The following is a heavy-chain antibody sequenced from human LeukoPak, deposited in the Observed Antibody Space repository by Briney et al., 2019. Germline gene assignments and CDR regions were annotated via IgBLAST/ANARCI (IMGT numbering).Heavy chain of an antibody. CDR3: ARDRRASAAIRTFDY. D-gene: IGHD2-2*02. CDR1: GGTFSSYA. J-gene: IGHJ4*02. Sequence: ASVKVSCKASGGTFSSYAISWVRQAPGQGLEWMGWISAYNGNTNYAQKLQGRVTMTTDTSTSTAYMELRSLRSDDTAVYYCARDRRASAAIRTFDYWGQGTLVTVSS. CDR2: ISAYNGNT. V-gene: IGHV1-18*01.